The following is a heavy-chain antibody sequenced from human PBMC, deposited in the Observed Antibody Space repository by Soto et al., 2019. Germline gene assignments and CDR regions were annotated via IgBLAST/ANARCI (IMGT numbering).Heavy chain of an antibody. V-gene: IGHV3-64*02. CDR1: GFTFSSYA. D-gene: IGHD3-9*01. Sequence: GGSLRLSCAASGFTFSSYAMHWVHQAPGKGLAYVSAISSNGGSTYYADSVKGRFTISRDNSKNTLYLQMGSLRAEDMAVYYCARGGEVQSSHYDILPGYVWFDPWAQGT. J-gene: IGHJ5*02. CDR3: ARGGEVQSSHYDILPGYVWFDP. CDR2: ISSNGGST.